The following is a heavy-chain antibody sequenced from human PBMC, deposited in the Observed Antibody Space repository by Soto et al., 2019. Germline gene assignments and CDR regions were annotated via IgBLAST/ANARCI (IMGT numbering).Heavy chain of an antibody. CDR3: ARGRNGMDV. J-gene: IGHJ6*02. V-gene: IGHV1-8*01. Sequence: QVQLVQSGAEVKKPGASVKVSCKASGDTFTNYDINWVRQATGQGLEWMGRMNPNSGNTGYAQKFQGRVTMTRNTSITTAYMELSSLRSADTAVYYCARGRNGMDVWGQGTTVTVSS. CDR2: MNPNSGNT. CDR1: GDTFTNYD.